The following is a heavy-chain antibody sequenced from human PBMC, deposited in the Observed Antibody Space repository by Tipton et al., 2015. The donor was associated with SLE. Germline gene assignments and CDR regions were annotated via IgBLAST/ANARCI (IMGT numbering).Heavy chain of an antibody. V-gene: IGHV3-33*08. CDR1: GFTFSTYG. J-gene: IGHJ3*02. CDR2: IWSDGSNK. Sequence: RSLRLSCAASGFTFSTYGMHWVRQAPGKGLEWVAVIWSDGSNKYYAESVKGRFTISRDNSKDTLYLQMNSLRAEDTAIYYCARDVRDYYDLSGYEAFDIWGQGTMVTVSS. CDR3: ARDVRDYYDLSGYEAFDI. D-gene: IGHD3-22*01.